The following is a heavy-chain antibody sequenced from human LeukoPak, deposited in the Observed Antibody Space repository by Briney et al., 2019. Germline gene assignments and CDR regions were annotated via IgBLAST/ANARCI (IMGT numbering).Heavy chain of an antibody. J-gene: IGHJ6*02. CDR1: GGTFSSYA. V-gene: IGHV1-69*13. Sequence: SVRVSCKASGGTFSSYAISWVRQATGQGREWMGGIIPIFGTANYAQKFQGGVTITADESTSTAYMELSSLRSEDTAVYYCARGLAQWPHFYYYGMDVWGQGTTVTVSS. CDR3: ARGLAQWPHFYYYGMDV. CDR2: IIPIFGTA. D-gene: IGHD6-19*01.